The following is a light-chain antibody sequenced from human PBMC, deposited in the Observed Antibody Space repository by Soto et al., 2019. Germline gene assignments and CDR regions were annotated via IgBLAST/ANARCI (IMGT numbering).Light chain of an antibody. CDR3: QQYNNWPPFMYT. CDR1: QSVSSN. V-gene: IGKV3-15*01. Sequence: EIVMTQSPATLSVSPGERATLSCRASQSVSSNLAWYQQKPGQAPRLLIYGASTRATGIPARFSCSGSGTEFTLTISSRQSEDFAVYYCQQYNNWPPFMYTFGQGTKLEIK. J-gene: IGKJ2*01. CDR2: GAS.